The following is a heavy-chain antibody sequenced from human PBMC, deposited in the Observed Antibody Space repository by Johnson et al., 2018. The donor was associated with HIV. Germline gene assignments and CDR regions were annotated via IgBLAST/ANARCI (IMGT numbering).Heavy chain of an antibody. CDR3: TREGPSERAGFDI. J-gene: IGHJ3*02. CDR2: IDSVGRGT. CDR1: GFTLSDHW. V-gene: IGHV3-74*01. Sequence: VQLVESGGGVVQPGRSLRLSCAASGFTLSDHWMHWFRQVPGKGLAWVSRIDSVGRGTSYADSVKGRLTISRDNAKSTLYLEMNSLRADDMAVYYCTREGPSERAGFDIWGQGTVVTVSS.